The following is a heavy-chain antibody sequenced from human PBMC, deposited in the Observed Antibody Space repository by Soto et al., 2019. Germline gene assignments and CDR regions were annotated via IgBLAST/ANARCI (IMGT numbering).Heavy chain of an antibody. D-gene: IGHD4-17*01. Sequence: SGPTLVNPTQTLTLTCTFSGFSLSTSGMRVSWIRQPPGKALEWLARIDWDDDKFYSTSLKTRLTISKDTSKNQVVLTMTNMDPVDTVTYYCARISHGDSYFDYWGQGTLVTVSS. J-gene: IGHJ4*02. CDR1: GFSLSTSGMR. CDR3: ARISHGDSYFDY. V-gene: IGHV2-70*04. CDR2: IDWDDDK.